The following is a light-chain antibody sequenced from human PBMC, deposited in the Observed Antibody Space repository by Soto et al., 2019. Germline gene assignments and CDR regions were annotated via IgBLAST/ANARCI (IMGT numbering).Light chain of an antibody. V-gene: IGLV4-69*01. CDR3: QTWGTGIHWV. J-gene: IGLJ3*02. CDR2: LNSDGSH. Sequence: QSVLTQTPSASASLGASVKLTCTLSSGHNSYAIAWHQQQPEKGPRYLMKLNSDGSHSKGDGIPDRFSGSSSGAERYLTISSLQSEDEADYYCQTWGTGIHWVFGGGTKVTVL. CDR1: SGHNSYA.